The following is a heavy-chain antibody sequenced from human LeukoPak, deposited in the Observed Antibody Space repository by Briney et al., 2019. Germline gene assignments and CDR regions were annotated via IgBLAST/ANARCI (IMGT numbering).Heavy chain of an antibody. CDR2: INHSGST. CDR3: ARGGYYGSGDDFRFDP. V-gene: IGHV4-34*01. D-gene: IGHD3-10*01. J-gene: IGHJ5*02. CDR1: GGSFSGYY. Sequence: SETLSLTCAVYGGSFSGYYWSWIRQPPGKGLEWIGEINHSGSTNYNPSLKSRVTISVDTSKNQFSLKLSSVTAADTAVYYCARGGYYGSGDDFRFDPWGQGTLVTVSS.